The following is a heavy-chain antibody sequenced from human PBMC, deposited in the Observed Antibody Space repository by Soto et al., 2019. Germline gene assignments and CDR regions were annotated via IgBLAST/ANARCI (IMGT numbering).Heavy chain of an antibody. CDR1: GFTFSTYA. V-gene: IGHV3-30*01. CDR3: ARDLVLGPGAFYYYGMDV. J-gene: IGHJ6*02. D-gene: IGHD2-2*01. Sequence: QGQLVESGGGVVQPGRSLRLSCAASGFTFSTYAMHWVRQAPGKWLEWVALISYDGSNKYYGDSVKGRFTISRDNSKNTLFLQLNSLRAEDTAVYHCARDLVLGPGAFYYYGMDVWGQGTTVTVSS. CDR2: ISYDGSNK.